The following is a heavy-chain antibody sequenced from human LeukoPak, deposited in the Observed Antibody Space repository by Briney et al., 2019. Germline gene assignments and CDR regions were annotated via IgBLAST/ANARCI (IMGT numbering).Heavy chain of an antibody. D-gene: IGHD4-17*01. CDR3: AKEIWPTVTIPGRTYFDY. V-gene: IGHV3-30*02. J-gene: IGHJ4*02. CDR1: GFTFSSYG. Sequence: GGSLRLSCAASGFTFSSYGMSWVRQAPGKGLEWVAFYADSVKGRFTISRDNSKNTLYLQMNSLRAEDTAVYYCAKEIWPTVTIPGRTYFDYWGQGTLVTVSS.